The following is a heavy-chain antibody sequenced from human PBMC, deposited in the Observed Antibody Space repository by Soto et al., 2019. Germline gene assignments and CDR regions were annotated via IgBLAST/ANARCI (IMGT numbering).Heavy chain of an antibody. CDR1: GFTFSNYA. CDR3: ATQATSDVFWSGPQP. J-gene: IGHJ5*02. CDR2: ISGSGGSA. V-gene: IGHV3-23*01. D-gene: IGHD3-3*01. Sequence: EVQLLESGGGLVQPGGSLRISCLASGFTFSNYAMSWVRQAPGKGLEWVSAISGSGGSAYYADSVKGRFTISRDNSKSTLYLQMNSLGAEDAAVYYCATQATSDVFWSGPQPWGLGTLVTVSS.